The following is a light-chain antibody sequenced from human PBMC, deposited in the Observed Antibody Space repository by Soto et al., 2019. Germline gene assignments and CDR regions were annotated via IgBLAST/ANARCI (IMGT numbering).Light chain of an antibody. J-gene: IGKJ5*01. V-gene: IGKV3-20*01. CDR2: GAS. CDR3: QQYGTLPIT. CDR1: QTVSSSF. Sequence: EIVLPQSPGTLSLSPGERSTLSCRASQTVSSSFLAWYQQKPGQAPRLFIYGASSRATGIPDRFSGSGSGTDFTLTIGRLEPEDFAVYYCQQYGTLPITFGQGTRLEIK.